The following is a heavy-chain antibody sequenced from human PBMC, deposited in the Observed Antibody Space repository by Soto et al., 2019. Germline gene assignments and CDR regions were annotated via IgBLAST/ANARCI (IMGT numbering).Heavy chain of an antibody. CDR2: MYHDGNT. D-gene: IGHD5-12*01. Sequence: SETLSLTYAVSGYSISSGCYWGWIRQPPGKGLEWIANMYHDGNTHYNPSLKSRVTMSVDTSKNQFSLKLNSVTAADTAVYYCARESYSGYNSYDYWGLGILVTVSS. CDR1: GYSISSGCY. CDR3: ARESYSGYNSYDY. V-gene: IGHV4-38-2*02. J-gene: IGHJ4*02.